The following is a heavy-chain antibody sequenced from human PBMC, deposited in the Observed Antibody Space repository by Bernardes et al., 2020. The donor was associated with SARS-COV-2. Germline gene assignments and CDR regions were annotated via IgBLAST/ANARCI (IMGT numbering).Heavy chain of an antibody. CDR2: INPNSGGT. V-gene: IGHV1-2*04. D-gene: IGHD2-15*01. J-gene: IGHJ6*02. CDR1: GYTFTGYY. CDR3: ARDRINGYYGMDV. Sequence: ASVKVSCKASGYTFTGYYMHWVRQAPGQGLEWMGWINPNSGGTNYAQKFQGWVTMTRDTSISTAYMELSRLRSDDTAVYYCARDRINGYYGMDVWGQGTTVTVSS.